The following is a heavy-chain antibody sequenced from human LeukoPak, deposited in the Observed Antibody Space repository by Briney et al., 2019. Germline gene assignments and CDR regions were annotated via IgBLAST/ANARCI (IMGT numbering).Heavy chain of an antibody. Sequence: SVKVSCKASGGTFSSYAISWVRQAPGQGLEWMGGIIPIFGTAIYAQKFQGRVTITADESTSTAYMELSSLRSEDTAVYYCAGTEDSSGSRFDYWGQGTLVTVSS. V-gene: IGHV1-69*13. CDR1: GGTFSSYA. D-gene: IGHD3-22*01. CDR2: IIPIFGTA. CDR3: AGTEDSSGSRFDY. J-gene: IGHJ4*02.